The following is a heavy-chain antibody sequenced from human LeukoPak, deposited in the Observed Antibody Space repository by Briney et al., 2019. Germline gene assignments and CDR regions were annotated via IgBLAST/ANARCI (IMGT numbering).Heavy chain of an antibody. CDR2: ISSSGSTI. V-gene: IGHV3-48*03. CDR1: GFTFSSYE. D-gene: IGHD3-10*02. CDR3: AELGITMIGGV. Sequence: GSLRLSCAASGFTFSSYEMNWVRQAPGKGLEWVSYISSSGSTIYYADSVKGRFTISRDSAKNSLYLQMNSLRAEDTAVYYCAELGITMIGGVWGKGTTVTISS. J-gene: IGHJ6*04.